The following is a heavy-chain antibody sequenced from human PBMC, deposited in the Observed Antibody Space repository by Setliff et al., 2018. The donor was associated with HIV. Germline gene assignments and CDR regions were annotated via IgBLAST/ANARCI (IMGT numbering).Heavy chain of an antibody. V-gene: IGHV4-61*09. Sequence: PSETLSLTCTVSGGSISSGSYYWTWIRQPAGKGLEWVGHVYTSGSTNYTPSLKSRVTISIDTSKNQLSLKLSSVTAADTAVYYCARDEPFGVVKGYWGQGTLVTVSS. D-gene: IGHD3-3*01. CDR1: GGSISSGSYY. CDR2: VYTSGST. CDR3: ARDEPFGVVKGY. J-gene: IGHJ4*02.